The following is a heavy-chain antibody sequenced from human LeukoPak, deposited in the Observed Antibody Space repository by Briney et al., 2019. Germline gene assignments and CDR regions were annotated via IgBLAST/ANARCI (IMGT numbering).Heavy chain of an antibody. D-gene: IGHD1-26*01. V-gene: IGHV3-74*01. J-gene: IGHJ3*02. CDR3: ARSPVGATDRTVGALDI. CDR2: INSDGSST. CDR1: GFTFSSYW. Sequence: GGSLRLSCAASGFTFSSYWMHWVRQAPEKGLVWVSRINSDGSSTSYADSVKGRFTISRDNAKNTLYLQMNSLRAEDTAVYYCARSPVGATDRTVGALDIWGQGTMVTVSS.